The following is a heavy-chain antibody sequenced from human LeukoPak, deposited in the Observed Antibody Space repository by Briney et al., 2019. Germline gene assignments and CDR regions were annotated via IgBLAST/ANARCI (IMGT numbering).Heavy chain of an antibody. CDR2: IYTSGST. V-gene: IGHV4-61*02. D-gene: IGHD3-16*02. J-gene: IGHJ3*02. Sequence: SQTLSLTCTVSGGSISSGSYYWSWIRQPAGKGLEWIGRIYTSGSTNYNPSLKSRVTISVDTSKNQFSLKLSSVTAADTAVYYCARDGYDYVWGSYRYQHAFDIWGQGTMVTVSS. CDR3: ARDGYDYVWGSYRYQHAFDI. CDR1: GGSISSGSYY.